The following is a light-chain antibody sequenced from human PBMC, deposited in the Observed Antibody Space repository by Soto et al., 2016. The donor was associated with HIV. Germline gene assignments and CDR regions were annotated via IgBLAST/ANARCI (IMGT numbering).Light chain of an antibody. V-gene: IGKV1-6*01. Sequence: AIQMTQSPSSLSASIGDRVAITCRASQAIRSDLAWYQQKPGKAPKLLIYATSSLGGGVPSRFSGSGSGTDFTLTISSLQPEDSASYFCLQDYNYPXTFGQGTKLEIK. CDR3: LQDYNYPXT. J-gene: IGKJ2*01. CDR1: QAIRSD. CDR2: ATS.